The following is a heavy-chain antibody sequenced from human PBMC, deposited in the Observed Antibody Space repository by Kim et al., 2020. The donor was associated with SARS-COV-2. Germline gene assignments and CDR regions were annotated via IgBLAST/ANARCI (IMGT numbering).Heavy chain of an antibody. D-gene: IGHD4-4*01. Sequence: GGSLRLSCAASGFTFSSFPMTWVRQAPGKGLEWVSTITEGGGGTFYADSVKGRFTISRDDSKNTLYLQMNSLRAEDTAIYYCAKKRDATVTPGNCFDPRGQGTLVTVSS. V-gene: IGHV3-23*01. CDR1: GFTFSSFP. CDR2: ITEGGGGT. CDR3: AKKRDATVTPGNCFDP. J-gene: IGHJ5*02.